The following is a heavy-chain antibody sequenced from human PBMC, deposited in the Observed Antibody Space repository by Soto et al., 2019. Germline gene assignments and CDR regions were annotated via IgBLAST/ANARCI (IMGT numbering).Heavy chain of an antibody. CDR1: GFTFSYYE. J-gene: IGHJ5*02. CDR2: ISHTDRLT. D-gene: IGHD6-13*01. CDR3: ARDTGRASADL. Sequence: PGGSLRLSCIGSGFTFSYYEMNWVRQAPGKGLERVAFISHTDRLTHYPDSVRGRFTISRDNAKNSLYLHMTNLRVEDTAVYYCARDTGRASADLWGQGTLVTVSS. V-gene: IGHV3-48*03.